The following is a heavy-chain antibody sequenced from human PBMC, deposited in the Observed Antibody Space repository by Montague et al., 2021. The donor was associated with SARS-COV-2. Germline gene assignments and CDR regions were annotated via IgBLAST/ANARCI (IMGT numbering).Heavy chain of an antibody. J-gene: IGHJ5*02. CDR3: ARATRSIVVLNWFDP. CDR1: GDSISSGYFY. CDR2: IHYSGIT. D-gene: IGHD2-15*01. Sequence: SETLSLTCTVSGDSISSGYFYWGWIRQPPGKGLEWVGTIHYSGITYYNPSLKSRDTISVDTSRNQFSLKLSSVTAADTAVYYCARATRSIVVLNWFDPWGQGTLVTVSS. V-gene: IGHV4-39*07.